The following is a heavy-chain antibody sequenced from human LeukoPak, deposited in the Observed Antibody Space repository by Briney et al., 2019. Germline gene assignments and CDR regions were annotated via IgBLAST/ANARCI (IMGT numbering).Heavy chain of an antibody. CDR2: IIPILGIA. CDR1: GGTFSSYA. D-gene: IGHD4-17*01. Sequence: SVKVSCKASGGTFSSYAISWVPQAPGQGLEWMGRIIPILGIADYAQKFQGRVTIAAVKSTSTDYMELMSLRSEATAVYYCASPDPTVTTFTPWDYWCQGTLATVSS. CDR3: ASPDPTVTTFTPWDY. J-gene: IGHJ4*02. V-gene: IGHV1-69*04.